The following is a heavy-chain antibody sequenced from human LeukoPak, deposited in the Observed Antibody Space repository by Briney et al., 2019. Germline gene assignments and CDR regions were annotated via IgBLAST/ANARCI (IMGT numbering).Heavy chain of an antibody. CDR3: AREGITMVRGAWTRWDY. Sequence: ASVKVSCKASGYTFTGYYMHWVRQAPGQGLEWMGWINPNSGGTNYAQKFQGRVTMTRDTSISTAYMELSRLRSDDTAVYYCAREGITMVRGAWTRWDYWGQGTLVTVSS. V-gene: IGHV1-2*02. CDR2: INPNSGGT. J-gene: IGHJ4*02. D-gene: IGHD3-10*01. CDR1: GYTFTGYY.